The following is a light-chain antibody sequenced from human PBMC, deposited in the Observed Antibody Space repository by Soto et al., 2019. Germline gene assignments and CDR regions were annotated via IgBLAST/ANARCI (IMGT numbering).Light chain of an antibody. V-gene: IGKV1-5*03. CDR3: QQYKSYSGT. Sequence: DIQMTQSPSTLSASVGDRVTITCRASQSISSWLAWYQQKPGKAPKLLIYKASSLESGVPSRFSGSGSGTEFTLTISSLQPDDFAIYYCQQYKSYSGTFGQGTKVEI. CDR1: QSISSW. J-gene: IGKJ1*01. CDR2: KAS.